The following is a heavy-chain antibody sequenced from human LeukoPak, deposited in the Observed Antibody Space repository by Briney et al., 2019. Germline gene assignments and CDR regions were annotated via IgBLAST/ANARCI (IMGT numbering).Heavy chain of an antibody. D-gene: IGHD1-14*01. J-gene: IGHJ4*02. CDR1: GGSVNSGSYS. V-gene: IGHV4-61*01. CDR3: ARDPGPNQAVGGY. CDR2: IYHSGST. Sequence: SETLSLTCTVSGGSVNSGSYSWSWIRQPPGRGLEWIGEIYHSGSTNYNPSLKSRVTISVDKSKNQFSLKLSSVTAADTAVYYCARDPGPNQAVGGYWGQGTLVTVSS.